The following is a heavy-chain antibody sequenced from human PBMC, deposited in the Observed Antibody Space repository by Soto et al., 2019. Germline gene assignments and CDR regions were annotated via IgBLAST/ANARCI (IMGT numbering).Heavy chain of an antibody. J-gene: IGHJ5*02. CDR1: GGYISKFY. V-gene: IGHV4-4*07. D-gene: IGHD7-27*01. CDR3: VRDGSKTLTDWFDH. Sequence: QVQLQESCPGVVKLSETLSLSFTVSGGYISKFYWSWIRKTAGKGVGVMGRVYATGTTYYNPSLRSRVSMSVYISKKTFSLRLTSVTAAETGVYYCVRDGSKTLTDWFDHWGQGKSVTVSS. CDR2: VYATGTT.